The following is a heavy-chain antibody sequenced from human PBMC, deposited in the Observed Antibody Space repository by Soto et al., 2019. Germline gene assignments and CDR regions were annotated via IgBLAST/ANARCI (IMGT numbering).Heavy chain of an antibody. D-gene: IGHD3-22*01. CDR3: ARDPRPQNYYDSSGYYRY. CDR2: IIPIFGTA. V-gene: IGHV1-69*01. CDR1: GGTFSSYA. J-gene: IGHJ4*02. Sequence: QVQLVQSGAEVKKPGSSVKVSCKASGGTFSSYAISWVRQAPGQGLEWMGGIIPIFGTANYAQKFQGRVTITADESTSTAYMELSSLRSEDTAVYYCARDPRPQNYYDSSGYYRYWGQGPWSPSPQ.